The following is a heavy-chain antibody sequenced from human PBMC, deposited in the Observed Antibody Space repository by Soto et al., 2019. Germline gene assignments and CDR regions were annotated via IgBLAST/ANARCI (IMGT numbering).Heavy chain of an antibody. Sequence: QVQLVESGGGVVQPGRSLRLSCAASGFTFSSYGMHWVRQAPGKGLEWVAVISYDGSNKYYADCVKGRFTISRDNSKNELYLQMNRLRAEDTAVYYCAKDKVKLWLIDGMDVWGQGTTVTVSS. CDR2: ISYDGSNK. CDR1: GFTFSSYG. CDR3: AKDKVKLWLIDGMDV. D-gene: IGHD5-18*01. J-gene: IGHJ6*02. V-gene: IGHV3-30*18.